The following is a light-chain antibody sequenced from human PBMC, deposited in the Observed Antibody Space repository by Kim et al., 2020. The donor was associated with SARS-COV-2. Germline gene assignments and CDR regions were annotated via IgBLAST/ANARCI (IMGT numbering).Light chain of an antibody. CDR2: DVN. Sequence: GRSIAVSCTGTSTDIGAYEYVCWYQQHPGRAPKLLIWDVNNRPSGISDSFSGSKSGNTASLTISGLQTEDEADYYCTSHSSTNTLLFGTGTKVTVL. CDR3: TSHSSTNTLL. CDR1: STDIGAYEY. J-gene: IGLJ1*01. V-gene: IGLV2-14*03.